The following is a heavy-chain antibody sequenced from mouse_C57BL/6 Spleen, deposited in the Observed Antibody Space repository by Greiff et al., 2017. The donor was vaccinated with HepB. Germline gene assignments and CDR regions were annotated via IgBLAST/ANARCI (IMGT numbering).Heavy chain of an antibody. J-gene: IGHJ4*01. CDR1: GYAFSSSW. Sequence: QVQLQQSGPELVKPGASVKISCKASGYAFSSSWMNWVKQRPGKGLEWIGRIYPGDGDTNYNGKFKGKATLTADKSSSTAYMQLSSLTSEDSAVYLCARRGGAMDYWGQGTSVTVSS. D-gene: IGHD1-1*02. CDR3: ARRGGAMDY. V-gene: IGHV1-82*01. CDR2: IYPGDGDT.